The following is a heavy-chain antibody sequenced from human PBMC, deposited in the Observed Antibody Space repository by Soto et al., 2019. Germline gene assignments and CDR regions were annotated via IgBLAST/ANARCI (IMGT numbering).Heavy chain of an antibody. V-gene: IGHV2-70*01. CDR2: INWDEEK. Sequence: SCPTVVNPTQTLTLTCSFSGFSLSTSGMCVRWFRQPPVRPLEWLALINWDEEKYCRASLKTRPAISEDTSKNQVVLTMTSMDPVDTATYYCARMNMVRGGPYYYGMDVWGQGT. J-gene: IGHJ6*02. CDR1: GFSLSTSGMC. CDR3: ARMNMVRGGPYYYGMDV. D-gene: IGHD3-10*01.